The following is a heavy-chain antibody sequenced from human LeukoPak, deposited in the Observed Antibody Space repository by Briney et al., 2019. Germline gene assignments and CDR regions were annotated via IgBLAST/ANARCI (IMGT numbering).Heavy chain of an antibody. J-gene: IGHJ5*02. V-gene: IGHV1-2*02. D-gene: IGHD5-12*01. CDR3: ARDQRGYSGYGSRWFDP. CDR1: GYTFTGYY. CDR2: INPNSGGT. Sequence: ASVKVSCKASGYTFTGYYMHWVRQAPGQGLEWMGWINPNSGGTNYAQKFQGRVTMTRDTSISTTYMELSRLRSDDTAVYYCARDQRGYSGYGSRWFDPWGQGTLVTVSS.